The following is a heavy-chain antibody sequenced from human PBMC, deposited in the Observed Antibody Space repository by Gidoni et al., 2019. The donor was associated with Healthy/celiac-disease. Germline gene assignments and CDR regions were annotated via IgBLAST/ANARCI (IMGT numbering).Heavy chain of an antibody. V-gene: IGHV4-39*01. CDR1: GVSISSSSDY. Sequence: QLQLQDSGPGLVTPSETLSLTCTVSGVSISSSSDYWGWIRQPPGKGLEWIGSIYYSGSTYYNPSLKSRVTISVDTSKNQFSLKLSSVTAADTAVYYCARPVMSSGWYGGFDYWGQGTLVTVSS. CDR2: IYYSGST. J-gene: IGHJ4*02. CDR3: ARPVMSSGWYGGFDY. D-gene: IGHD6-19*01.